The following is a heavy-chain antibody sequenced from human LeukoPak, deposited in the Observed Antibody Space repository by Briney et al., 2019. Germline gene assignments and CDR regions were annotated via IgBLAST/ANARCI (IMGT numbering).Heavy chain of an antibody. J-gene: IGHJ4*02. CDR1: GFRFRSYW. CDR3: AFRDFWSGYDY. V-gene: IGHV3-7*01. Sequence: PGGSLRLSCAASGFRFRSYWMHWVRQAPGKGLEWVAHIKEDGSGKDYVDSVKGRFTISRDNADNSLSLQMNSLTTEDTAVYYCAFRDFWSGYDYWGQGTLVTVSS. CDR2: IKEDGSGK. D-gene: IGHD3-3*01.